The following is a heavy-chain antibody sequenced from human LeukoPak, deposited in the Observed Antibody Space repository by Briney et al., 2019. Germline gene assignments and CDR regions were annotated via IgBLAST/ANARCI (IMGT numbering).Heavy chain of an antibody. D-gene: IGHD6-13*01. Sequence: PSETLSLTCTVSGASLSSGSFYWHWLRQPAGRGLEWVGRSYSSGSYNYNPSLKSRVTISVDTSKNQYSLKLTSVTATDTAVYYCARAYSPTDYFDYWGQGTLVTVSS. J-gene: IGHJ4*02. CDR2: SYSSGSY. CDR3: ARAYSPTDYFDY. CDR1: GASLSSGSFY. V-gene: IGHV4-61*02.